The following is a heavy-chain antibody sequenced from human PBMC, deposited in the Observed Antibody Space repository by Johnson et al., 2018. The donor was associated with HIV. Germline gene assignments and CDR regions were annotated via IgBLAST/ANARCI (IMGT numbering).Heavy chain of an antibody. V-gene: IGHV3-30-3*01. CDR1: GFTFSNYA. CDR3: ARYCSGGSCYSVWQKNYAFDI. CDR2: ISYDGNNK. J-gene: IGHJ3*02. Sequence: MRLVESGGGVVQPGRSLRLSCAASGFTFSNYAMHWVRQAPGKGLEWVAVISYDGNNKYYADSVKGRFTISRDTSKNTLYLQLNSLRAEDTAVYYCARYCSGGSCYSVWQKNYAFDIWGQGTMVTVSS. D-gene: IGHD2-15*01.